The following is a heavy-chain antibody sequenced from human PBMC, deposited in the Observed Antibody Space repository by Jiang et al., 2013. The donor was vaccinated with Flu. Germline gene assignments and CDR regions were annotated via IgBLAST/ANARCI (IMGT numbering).Heavy chain of an antibody. CDR3: ARGVGATRGGASDI. J-gene: IGHJ3*02. V-gene: IGHV2-70*11. CDR2: IDWDDDK. CDR1: GFSLSTSGMC. D-gene: IGHD1-26*01. Sequence: PTQTLTLTCTFSGFSLSTSGMCVSWIRQPPGKALEWLARIDWDDDKYYSTSLKTRLTISKDTSKNQVVLTMTNMDPADTATYYCARGVGATRGGASDIWGQGTMVTVSS.